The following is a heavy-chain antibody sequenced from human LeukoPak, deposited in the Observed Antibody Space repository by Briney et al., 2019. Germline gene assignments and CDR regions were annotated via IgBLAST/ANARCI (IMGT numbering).Heavy chain of an antibody. D-gene: IGHD3-3*01. CDR1: GGTFSSYA. CDR2: IIPIFGTA. V-gene: IGHV1-69*05. J-gene: IGHJ4*02. Sequence: SVKVSYKASGGTFSSYAISWVRQAPGQGLEWMGRIIPIFGTANYAQKFQGRVTITTDESTSTAYMELSSLRSEDTAVYYCARDLWSGYYHWGQGTLVTVSS. CDR3: ARDLWSGYYH.